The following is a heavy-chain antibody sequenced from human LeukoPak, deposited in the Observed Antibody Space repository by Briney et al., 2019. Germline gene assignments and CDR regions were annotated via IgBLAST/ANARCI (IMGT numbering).Heavy chain of an antibody. V-gene: IGHV4-61*01. CDR1: GASLSSGTYY. Sequence: PSETLSLTCSVSGASLSSGTYYWNWIRQPPGKGLEWIGYIYYSGSTNYNPSLKSRVTISVDTSKNQFSLKLSSVTAADTAVYYCARVGPDTAMVMVTRHFDYWGQGTLVTVSS. J-gene: IGHJ4*02. CDR2: IYYSGST. CDR3: ARVGPDTAMVMVTRHFDY. D-gene: IGHD5-18*01.